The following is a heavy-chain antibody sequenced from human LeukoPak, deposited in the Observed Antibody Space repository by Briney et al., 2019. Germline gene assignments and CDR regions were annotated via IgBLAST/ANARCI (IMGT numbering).Heavy chain of an antibody. V-gene: IGHV3-48*03. CDR2: ISSSGSTI. CDR3: ARDEGYDYGDYEALMDV. CDR1: GFTFSSYE. J-gene: IGHJ6*02. D-gene: IGHD4-17*01. Sequence: GGSLRLSCAASGFTFSSYEMNWVRQAPGKGLERVSYISSSGSTIYYADSVKGRFTISRDNAKNSLYLQMNSLRAEDTAVYYCARDEGYDYGDYEALMDVWGQGTTVTVSS.